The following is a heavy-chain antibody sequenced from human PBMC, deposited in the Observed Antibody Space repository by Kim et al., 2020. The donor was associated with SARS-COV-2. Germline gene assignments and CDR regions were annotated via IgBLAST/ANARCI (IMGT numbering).Heavy chain of an antibody. CDR2: IYYSGST. Sequence: SETLSLTCTVSGGSISSSSYYWGWIRQPPGKGLEWIGSIYYSGSTYYNPSLKSRVTISVDTSKNQFSLKLSSVTAADTAVYYCARTLPNYDFWSGYHYYFDYWGQGTLVTVSS. CDR3: ARTLPNYDFWSGYHYYFDY. J-gene: IGHJ4*02. V-gene: IGHV4-39*01. D-gene: IGHD3-3*01. CDR1: GGSISSSSYY.